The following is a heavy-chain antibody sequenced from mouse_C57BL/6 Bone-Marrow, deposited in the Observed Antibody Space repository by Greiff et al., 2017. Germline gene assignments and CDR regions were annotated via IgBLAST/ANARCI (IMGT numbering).Heavy chain of an antibody. V-gene: IGHV2-6-1*01. Sequence: QVQLQQSGPGLVAPSQSLSITCTVSGFSLTSYGVHWVRQPPGKGLEWLVVIWSDGSTTYNSALKSRLSISKDNSKSQVFLKMNSLQTDDTAMYYCARQGGLRDYAMDYWGQGTSVTVSS. CDR2: IWSDGST. J-gene: IGHJ4*01. CDR1: GFSLTSYG. D-gene: IGHD2-4*01. CDR3: ARQGGLRDYAMDY.